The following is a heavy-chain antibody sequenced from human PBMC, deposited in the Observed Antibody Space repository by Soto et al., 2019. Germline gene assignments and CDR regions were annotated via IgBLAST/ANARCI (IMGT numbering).Heavy chain of an antibody. V-gene: IGHV1-69*13. CDR3: ARGPIVRGVALYGMGV. CDR2: IIPVIGTP. Sequence: SVKVSCKASGDTLSSYAISWVRQAPGQGLQWMGGIIPVIGTPNYAQRFQGRVTITADESTNTAYMELSSLRSEDTAVYYCARGPIVRGVALYGMGVWGQGTTVTVSS. CDR1: GDTLSSYA. D-gene: IGHD3-10*01. J-gene: IGHJ6*02.